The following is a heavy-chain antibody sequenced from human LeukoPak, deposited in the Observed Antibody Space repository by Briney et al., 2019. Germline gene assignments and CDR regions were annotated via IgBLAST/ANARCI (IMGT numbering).Heavy chain of an antibody. Sequence: SETLSLTCTVSGGSIRSGGYYWSWISQHPGKGLEWIGYIYYSGSTYYNPSLKSRVTISVDTSKNQFSLKLSSVTAADTAVYYCARFEYSSSSTGFDYWGQGTLVTVSS. J-gene: IGHJ4*02. V-gene: IGHV4-31*03. CDR1: GGSIRSGGYY. CDR3: ARFEYSSSSTGFDY. D-gene: IGHD6-6*01. CDR2: IYYSGST.